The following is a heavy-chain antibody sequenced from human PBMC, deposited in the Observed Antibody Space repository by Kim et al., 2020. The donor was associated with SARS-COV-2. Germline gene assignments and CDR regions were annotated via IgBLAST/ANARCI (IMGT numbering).Heavy chain of an antibody. J-gene: IGHJ4*01. D-gene: IGHD6-13*01. CDR2: ISYDGNDK. CDR3: AKNDGMYSSSWYFIDY. CDR1: GFSFSSYA. V-gene: IGHV3-30*18. Sequence: GGSLRLSCAASGFSFSSYAMHWVRQAPGKGLEWVAIISYDGNDKYFADSVKGRFTISRDNPTNTLYLQMNSLRAADTAVYYCAKNDGMYSSSWYFIDYWG.